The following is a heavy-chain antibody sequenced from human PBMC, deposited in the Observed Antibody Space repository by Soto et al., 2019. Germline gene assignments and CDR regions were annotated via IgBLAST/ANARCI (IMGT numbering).Heavy chain of an antibody. V-gene: IGHV1-69*12. CDR3: ASSVANSYYYGMDV. D-gene: IGHD5-12*01. CDR1: GGTFSSYA. CDR2: IIPIFGTA. J-gene: IGHJ6*02. Sequence: QVQLVQSGAEVKKPGSSVKVSCKASGGTFSSYAISWVRQAPGQGLEWMGGIIPIFGTANYAQKFQGRVTITAYESKSTAYMELSSLRSEDTAVYYCASSVANSYYYGMDVWGQGPTVTVSS.